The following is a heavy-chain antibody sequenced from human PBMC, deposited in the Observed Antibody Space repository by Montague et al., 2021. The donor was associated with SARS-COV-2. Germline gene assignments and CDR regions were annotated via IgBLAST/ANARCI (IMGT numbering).Heavy chain of an antibody. V-gene: IGHV3-13*04. Sequence: SLRLSCAASGFTFSSYDMHWVRQATGKGLECVSIINTAGDTYYPGSVKGRFTISRNNATNSLYLQMNSLRAGDTTVYYCARGDRTGWQTDYWGQGTLVTVSS. CDR2: INTAGDT. D-gene: IGHD6-19*01. CDR1: GFTFSSYD. J-gene: IGHJ4*02. CDR3: ARGDRTGWQTDY.